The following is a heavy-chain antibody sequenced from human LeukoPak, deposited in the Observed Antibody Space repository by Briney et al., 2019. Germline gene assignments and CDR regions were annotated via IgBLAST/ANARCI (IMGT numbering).Heavy chain of an antibody. CDR3: ARVADPRGDAFDI. Sequence: PSETLSLTCAVSGGSISSSNWWSWVRQPPGKGRGGIGEIYHSGSTNYNPSLKSRVTISVDTSKNQFSLKLSSVTAADTAVYYCARVADPRGDAFDIWGQGTMVTVSS. CDR2: IYHSGST. J-gene: IGHJ3*02. V-gene: IGHV4-4*02. D-gene: IGHD3-10*01. CDR1: GGSISSSNW.